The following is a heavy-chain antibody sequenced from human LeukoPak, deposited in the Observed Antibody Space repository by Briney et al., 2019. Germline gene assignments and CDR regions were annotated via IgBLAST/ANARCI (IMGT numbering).Heavy chain of an antibody. V-gene: IGHV4-4*02. CDR3: ATGWGEMATIHFDY. D-gene: IGHD5-24*01. CDR1: GGSISSTNW. CDR2: IYHSEST. Sequence: SGTLSLTCAVSGGSISSTNWWSWVRQPPGKGLEWIGEIYHSESTNYKPSLKSRVTISIDKSKNQCSLKLSSVTAADTAVYYCATGWGEMATIHFDYWGQGTLVTVSS. J-gene: IGHJ4*02.